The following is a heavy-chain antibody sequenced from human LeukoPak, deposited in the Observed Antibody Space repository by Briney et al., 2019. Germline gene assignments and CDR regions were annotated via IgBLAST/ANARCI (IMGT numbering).Heavy chain of an antibody. J-gene: IGHJ3*02. D-gene: IGHD3-10*01. CDR3: ARDPGIHDPGNSGAFDI. Sequence: SETLSLTCTVSGGSISSYYCSWIRQPAGKGLEWIGRIYTSGSTNYNPSLKSRVTMSVDTSKNQFSLKLSSVTAADTAVYYCARDPGIHDPGNSGAFDIWGQGTMVTVSS. CDR1: GGSISSYY. CDR2: IYTSGST. V-gene: IGHV4-4*07.